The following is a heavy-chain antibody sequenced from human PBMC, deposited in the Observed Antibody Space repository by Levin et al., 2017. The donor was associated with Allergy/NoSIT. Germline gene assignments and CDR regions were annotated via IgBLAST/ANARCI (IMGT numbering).Heavy chain of an antibody. CDR1: GFTFSSYW. V-gene: IGHV3-7*01. CDR3: ARGKNRITGTTRYYYYYYMDV. D-gene: IGHD1-7*01. Sequence: SGGSLRLSCAASGFTFSSYWMSWVRQAPGKGLEWVANIKQDGSEKYYVDSVKGRFTISRDNAKNSLYLQMNSLRAEDTAVYYCARGKNRITGTTRYYYYYYMDVWGKGTTVTVSS. CDR2: IKQDGSEK. J-gene: IGHJ6*03.